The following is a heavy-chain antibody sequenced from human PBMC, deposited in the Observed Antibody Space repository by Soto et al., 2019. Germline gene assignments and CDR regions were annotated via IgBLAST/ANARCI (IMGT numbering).Heavy chain of an antibody. Sequence: PGGSLRLSCAASGFTFSIYAMSWFGQAPGKGLEWVSAISGSGGSTYYADSVKGRFTISRDNSKNTLYLQMNSLRAEDTAVYYCAKGAVTRIPLNRFDPWGQGTLVTVSS. CDR1: GFTFSIYA. CDR3: AKGAVTRIPLNRFDP. V-gene: IGHV3-23*01. CDR2: ISGSGGST. J-gene: IGHJ5*01. D-gene: IGHD4-4*01.